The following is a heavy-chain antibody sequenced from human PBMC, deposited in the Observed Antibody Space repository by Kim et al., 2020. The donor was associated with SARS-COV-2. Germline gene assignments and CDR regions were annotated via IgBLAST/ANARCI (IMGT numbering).Heavy chain of an antibody. CDR3: AKDRVGLRNYYYYYGMDV. J-gene: IGHJ6*02. D-gene: IGHD5-12*01. V-gene: IGHV3-30*02. Sequence: KGRFPISRENSKNTLYLQMNSLRAEDTAVYYCAKDRVGLRNYYYYYGMDVWGQGTTVTVSS.